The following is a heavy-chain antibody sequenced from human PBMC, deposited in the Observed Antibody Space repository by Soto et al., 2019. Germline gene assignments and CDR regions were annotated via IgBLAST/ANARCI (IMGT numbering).Heavy chain of an antibody. J-gene: IGHJ4*02. V-gene: IGHV3-53*02. CDR1: GFTVSRNF. CDR2: IYSDDSR. D-gene: IGHD5-12*01. Sequence: EVQLVETGGGLIQPGGSLTISCAVSGFTVSRNFMSWVRQAPGKGLEWVSVIYSDDSRYYAGSVKRRFTISRDNSKNTLFLQMNSLRAEDTAVYYCATHRGGYDRDFDYWGRGALVTVSS. CDR3: ATHRGGYDRDFDY.